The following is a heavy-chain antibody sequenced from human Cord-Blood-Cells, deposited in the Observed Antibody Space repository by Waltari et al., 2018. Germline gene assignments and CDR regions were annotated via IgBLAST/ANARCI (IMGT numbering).Heavy chain of an antibody. V-gene: IGHV1-69-2*01. CDR3: AIPQETYYYYGMDV. CDR2: GDPEDGET. J-gene: IGHJ6*02. CDR1: GYTFTDYY. Sequence: EVQLVQSGAEVKKPGATVKISCKVSGYTFTDYYMHWVQQAPGKGLEWMGLGDPEDGETIYAEKFQGRVTRTADTSTDTADMELSSLRSEDTAVYYCAIPQETYYYYGMDVWGQGTTVTVSS.